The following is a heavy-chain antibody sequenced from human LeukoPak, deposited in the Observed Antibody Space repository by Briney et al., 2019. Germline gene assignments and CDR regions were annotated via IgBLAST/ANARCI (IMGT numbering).Heavy chain of an antibody. D-gene: IGHD3-9*01. CDR2: KKQDGSEK. Sequence: GGSLRLSCAASGFTFSRCWMSWVRQAPGKGLEWVANKKQDGSEKYYVDSVKGRFTSSRDNAKNSLYLQMNSLRAEDTAVYYCARDSGETYYDILTGYQYWGQGTLVTVSS. CDR1: GFTFSRCW. V-gene: IGHV3-7*01. CDR3: ARDSGETYYDILTGYQY. J-gene: IGHJ4*02.